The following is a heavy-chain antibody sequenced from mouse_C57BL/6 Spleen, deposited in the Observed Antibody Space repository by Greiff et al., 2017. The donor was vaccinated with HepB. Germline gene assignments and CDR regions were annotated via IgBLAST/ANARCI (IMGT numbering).Heavy chain of an antibody. CDR1: GYTFTSYW. CDR3: ARNYGSSYYYWYFDV. V-gene: IGHV1-69*01. Sequence: QVQLQQPGAELVMPGASVKLSCKASGYTFTSYWMHWVKQRPGQGLEWIGEIDPSDSYTNYNQKFKGKSTLTVDKSSSTAYMQLSRLTSEDSAVYYCARNYGSSYYYWYFDVWGTGTTVTVSS. CDR2: IDPSDSYT. J-gene: IGHJ1*03. D-gene: IGHD1-1*01.